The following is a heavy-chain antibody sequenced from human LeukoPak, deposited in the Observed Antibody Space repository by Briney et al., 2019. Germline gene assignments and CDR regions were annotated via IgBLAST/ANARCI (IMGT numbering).Heavy chain of an antibody. J-gene: IGHJ4*02. Sequence: SETLSLTCAVYGGSFSGYYWSWIRQPPGKGLEWIGSIYSSGSTYYNASLQSRVTISIETSKNQISLRLNSVTAADTAMYYCAKSGGYGLIDYWGQGTLVTVSS. D-gene: IGHD1-26*01. V-gene: IGHV4-34*01. CDR2: IYSSGST. CDR1: GGSFSGYY. CDR3: AKSGGYGLIDY.